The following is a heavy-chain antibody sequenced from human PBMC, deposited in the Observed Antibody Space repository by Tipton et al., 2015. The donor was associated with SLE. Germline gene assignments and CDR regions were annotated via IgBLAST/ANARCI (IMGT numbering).Heavy chain of an antibody. CDR2: IYTTGSP. J-gene: IGHJ4*02. D-gene: IGHD4-23*01. CDR3: ARGGGSYYDF. CDR1: GGSISPFY. V-gene: IGHV4-4*07. Sequence: TLSLTCTVSGGSISPFYWSWIRQPAGKGLEWVGRIYTTGSPIYNPSLKSRVTISLDTSKNQFSLKLISVTAADTALYYCARGGGSYYDFWGQGTLVTVSS.